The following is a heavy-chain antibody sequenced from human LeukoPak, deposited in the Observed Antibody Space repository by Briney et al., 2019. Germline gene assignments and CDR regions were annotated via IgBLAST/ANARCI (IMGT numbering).Heavy chain of an antibody. CDR2: IYDSGST. Sequence: SETLSLTCTVSGYSISSGYYGGWIRQPPGKGLEWIRRIYDSGSTYYNPSLKSQVTKSVDTSKNQFSLKLSSVTAADTAVYCCARYYEKPYDAFDIWGQGTMVTVSS. D-gene: IGHD1-26*01. CDR1: GYSISSGYY. V-gene: IGHV4-38-2*02. J-gene: IGHJ3*02. CDR3: ARYYEKPYDAFDI.